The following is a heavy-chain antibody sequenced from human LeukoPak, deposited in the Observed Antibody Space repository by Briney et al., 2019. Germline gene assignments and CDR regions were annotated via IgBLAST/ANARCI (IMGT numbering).Heavy chain of an antibody. D-gene: IGHD5-12*01. V-gene: IGHV3-30*04. CDR2: ISYDGSNK. CDR1: GFTFSSYA. Sequence: GRSLRLSCAASGFTFSSYAMHWVRQAPGKGLEWVAVISYDGSNKYYADSVKGRFTISRDNSKNTLYLQMNSLRAEDTAVYYCAKDQYWMGYAVDYWGQGTLVTVSS. CDR3: AKDQYWMGYAVDY. J-gene: IGHJ4*02.